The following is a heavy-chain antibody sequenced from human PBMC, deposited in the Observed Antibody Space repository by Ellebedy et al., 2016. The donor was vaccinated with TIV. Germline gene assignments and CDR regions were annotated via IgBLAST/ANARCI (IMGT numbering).Heavy chain of an antibody. J-gene: IGHJ4*02. D-gene: IGHD2-15*01. V-gene: IGHV1-2*02. CDR2: INPNSGGT. CDR3: ARDGVPVGVYCRGGSCHEDY. Sequence: AASVKVSCKASGYTFTGYYMHWVRHAPGQGLEWMGWINPNSGGTNYAQKFQGRVTMTRDTSISTAYMELSRLSSDDTAVYYCARDGVPVGVYCRGGSCHEDYWGQGTLVTVSS. CDR1: GYTFTGYY.